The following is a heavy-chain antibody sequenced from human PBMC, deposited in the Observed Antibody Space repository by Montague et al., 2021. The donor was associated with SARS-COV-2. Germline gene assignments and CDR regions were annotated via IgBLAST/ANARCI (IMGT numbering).Heavy chain of an antibody. Sequence: SETLSLTCTVSGGSIGNSIYDWGWIRQPPGKGLEWIGSIYYTGSTYYNPPLKSRVTISMNTSNNQFFLKLTSVTAADTAVYYCARPGRGYSYGLDAFEVWGQGTMVTVSS. V-gene: IGHV4-39*01. CDR2: IYYTGST. D-gene: IGHD5-18*01. CDR3: ARPGRGYSYGLDAFEV. CDR1: GGSIGNSIYD. J-gene: IGHJ3*01.